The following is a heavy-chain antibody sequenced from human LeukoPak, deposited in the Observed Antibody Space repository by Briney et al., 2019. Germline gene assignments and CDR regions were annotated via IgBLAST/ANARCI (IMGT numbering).Heavy chain of an antibody. CDR1: GFTFSSYW. CDR2: IKPDGNEQ. V-gene: IGHV3-7*05. CDR3: ASIYGDY. Sequence: GGSLRLSCAASGFTFSSYWMTWVRQAPGKGLEWVANIKPDGNEQHYVDSVKGRFTISRDNAKNSLYLPVGSLRAEDTAVYYCASIYGDYWGQGTLVTVSS. J-gene: IGHJ4*02. D-gene: IGHD2-2*02.